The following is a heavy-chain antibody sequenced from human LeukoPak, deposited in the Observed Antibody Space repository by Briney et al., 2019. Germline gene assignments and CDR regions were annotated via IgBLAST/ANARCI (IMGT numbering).Heavy chain of an antibody. CDR3: AKDPLPYSGSYSDY. D-gene: IGHD1-26*01. Sequence: GGSLRLSCAASGFTFSSYAMSRVRQAPGKGLEWVSAISGSGGSTYYADSVKGRFTISRDNSKNTLYLQMNSLRAEDTAVYYCAKDPLPYSGSYSDYWGQGTLVTVSS. CDR1: GFTFSSYA. CDR2: ISGSGGST. J-gene: IGHJ4*02. V-gene: IGHV3-23*01.